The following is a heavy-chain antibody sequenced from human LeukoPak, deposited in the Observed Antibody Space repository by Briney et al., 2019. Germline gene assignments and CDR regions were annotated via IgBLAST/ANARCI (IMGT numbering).Heavy chain of an antibody. Sequence: GGSLRLSCAASGFTFSTYWMHWGRQAPGKGLVWVSRINTDGTTTTYADSVKGRFTISRENAKNTLHLQMNSLRVEDTAVYYCVSDHTGHDDYWGQGTLVTVSS. CDR2: INTDGTTT. CDR3: VSDHTGHDDY. J-gene: IGHJ4*02. CDR1: GFTFSTYW. D-gene: IGHD1-1*01. V-gene: IGHV3-74*01.